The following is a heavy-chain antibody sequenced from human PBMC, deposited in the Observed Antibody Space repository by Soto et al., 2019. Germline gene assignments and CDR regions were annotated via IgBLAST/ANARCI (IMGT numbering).Heavy chain of an antibody. D-gene: IGHD3-3*01. CDR2: FIPVLGTA. J-gene: IGHJ4*02. CDR3: ARGAFGGGYYANFDH. Sequence: QVQLVQSGAEVKKPGSSVKVSCKASGGSFNSHAINWVRQAPGQGLEWMGGFIPVLGTANYAQKFQGRVTITADRSKTTAYMELTSLTSEDTAVYYCARGAFGGGYYANFDHWGQGTLDTVSS. CDR1: GGSFNSHA. V-gene: IGHV1-69*06.